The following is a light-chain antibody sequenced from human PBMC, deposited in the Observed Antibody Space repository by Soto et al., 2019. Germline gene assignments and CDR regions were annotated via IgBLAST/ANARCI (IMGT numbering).Light chain of an antibody. Sequence: EIELTQSPSTLSLSPGARATISCRASQSVSSYLAWYQQKPGQAPRLLIYDASARATGIPGRFSGSGSGTDFTLPISSLEPEDYAVYYCQQHNNSHPMAVGPGTRLEIK. CDR3: QQHNNSHPMA. V-gene: IGKV3-11*01. J-gene: IGKJ5*01. CDR2: DAS. CDR1: QSVSSY.